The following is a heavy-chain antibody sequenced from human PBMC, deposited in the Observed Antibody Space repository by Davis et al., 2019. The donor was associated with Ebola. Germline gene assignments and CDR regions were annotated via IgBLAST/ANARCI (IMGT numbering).Heavy chain of an antibody. D-gene: IGHD4-17*01. J-gene: IGHJ4*02. CDR3: VRTTYGAPEY. CDR1: GFTFSSYG. CDR2: TSHDGSNK. V-gene: IGHV3-30*03. Sequence: GESLKISCAASGFTFSSYGMHWVRQAPGKGLEWVALTSHDGSNKYYADSVKGRLTISRDNSKNTLYLQMNSLTAEDTAVYYCVRTTYGAPEYWGQGTLVTVSS.